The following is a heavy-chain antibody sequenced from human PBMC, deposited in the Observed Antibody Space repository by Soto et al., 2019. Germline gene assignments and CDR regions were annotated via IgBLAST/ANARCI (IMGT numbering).Heavy chain of an antibody. V-gene: IGHV4-61*01. CDR1: GGSVSSGRYY. CDR3: ARHDVIAKLQNGMGL. Sequence: PSETLSLTCTVSGGSVSSGRYYWSWMRQPPGKGLEWIGYIFYAGTTLYTPSLTSRVTISVDTSNNQFSLKLSSVTAADTAVYYCARHDVIAKLQNGMGLWGQGTMVTVSS. CDR2: IFYAGTT. J-gene: IGHJ6*02.